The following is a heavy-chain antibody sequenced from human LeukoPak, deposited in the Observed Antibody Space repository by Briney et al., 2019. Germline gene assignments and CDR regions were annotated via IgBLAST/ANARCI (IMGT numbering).Heavy chain of an antibody. V-gene: IGHV1-2*02. CDR3: ARDLIVVVPAAAFDY. CDR2: INPNSGGT. Sequence: AASVKVSCTASGYTFTGYYMHWVRQAPGQGLEWMGWINPNSGGTNYAQKFQGRVTMTRDTSISTAYMELSRLRSDDTAVYYCARDLIVVVPAAAFDYWGQGTLVTVSS. J-gene: IGHJ4*02. CDR1: GYTFTGYY. D-gene: IGHD2-2*01.